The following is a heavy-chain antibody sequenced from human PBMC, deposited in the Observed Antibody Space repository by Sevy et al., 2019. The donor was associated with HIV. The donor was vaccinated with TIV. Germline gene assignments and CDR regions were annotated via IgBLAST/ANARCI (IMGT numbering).Heavy chain of an antibody. J-gene: IGHJ4*02. Sequence: ASVKVSCKASGYIFTNYYLHWVRQAPGQGLEWVGMFNPTGTTTTYAQKFQGRVSLTSDTSKSTVYMELSSLRSEDTAVYDCARGLSGNKQALGDYWGQGTLVTVSS. CDR2: FNPTGTTT. CDR1: GYIFTNYY. D-gene: IGHD1-1*01. V-gene: IGHV1-46*01. CDR3: ARGLSGNKQALGDY.